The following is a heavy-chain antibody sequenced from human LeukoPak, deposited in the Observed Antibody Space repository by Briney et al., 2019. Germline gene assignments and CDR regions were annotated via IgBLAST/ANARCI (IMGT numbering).Heavy chain of an antibody. CDR1: GFTFRSYW. Sequence: PGGSLRLSCAASGFTFRSYWMSWLRQAPGKGPEWVANIKEDGSVKNCTDSVEGRFTISRDNAKNSLSLQMNSLRAEDTAVYYCAREGRWGQGTLVTVSS. V-gene: IGHV3-7*01. J-gene: IGHJ4*02. CDR2: IKEDGSVK. CDR3: AREGR.